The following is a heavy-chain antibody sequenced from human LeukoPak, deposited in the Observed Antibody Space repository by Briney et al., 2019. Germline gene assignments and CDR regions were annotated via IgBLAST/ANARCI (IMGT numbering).Heavy chain of an antibody. CDR1: GGSISSYY. D-gene: IGHD3-22*01. CDR3: ARRGSGLSSGSNWFDP. CDR2: IYASGST. Sequence: SETLSLTCTVSGGSISSYYWSWIRQPAGKGLEWIGRIYASGSTNYNPSLKSRVTMSVDTSKNQFSLKLRSVTAADTAVYYCARRGSGLSSGSNWFDPWGQGTLVTVSS. J-gene: IGHJ5*02. V-gene: IGHV4-4*07.